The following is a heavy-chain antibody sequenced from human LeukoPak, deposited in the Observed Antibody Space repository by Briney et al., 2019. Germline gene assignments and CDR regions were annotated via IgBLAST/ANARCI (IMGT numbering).Heavy chain of an antibody. Sequence: PGGSLRLSCAASGFTFSGYEMNWVRQAPGKGLEWVSYISRSGSSIYYADSVKGRFTISRHNAKNSLYLQMNSLRAEVTAVYYCARDLSGWYDYWGQGTLVTVSS. V-gene: IGHV3-48*03. CDR2: ISRSGSSI. CDR3: ARDLSGWYDY. D-gene: IGHD6-19*01. J-gene: IGHJ4*02. CDR1: GFTFSGYE.